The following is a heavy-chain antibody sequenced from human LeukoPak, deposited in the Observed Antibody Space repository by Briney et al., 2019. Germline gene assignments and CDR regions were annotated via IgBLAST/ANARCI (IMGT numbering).Heavy chain of an antibody. CDR2: IFYSGST. Sequence: SETLSLTCAVYGGSFSGYYWSWIRQPPGKGLEWIGNIFYSGSTYYSPSLKSRVTISLDTSRNQFSLQLNSVTPEDTAVYYCARDRDLDSSWYFFDYWGQGTLVTVSS. V-gene: IGHV4-34*12. CDR3: ARDRDLDSSWYFFDY. J-gene: IGHJ4*02. CDR1: GGSFSGYY. D-gene: IGHD6-13*01.